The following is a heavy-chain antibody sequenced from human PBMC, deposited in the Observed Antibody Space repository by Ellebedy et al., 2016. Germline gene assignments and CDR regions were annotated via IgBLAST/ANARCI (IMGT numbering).Heavy chain of an antibody. J-gene: IGHJ4*02. D-gene: IGHD2-2*01. V-gene: IGHV5-10-1*01. CDR2: IDPSDSYT. CDR3: ARQDGSTSLDY. Sequence: ASVKVSCKASGYTFTSYWISWVRQMPGKGLEWMGRIDPSDSYTNYSPSFQGHVTISADKSISTAYLQWSSLKASDTAMYYCARQDGSTSLDYWGQGTLVTVSS. CDR1: GYTFTSYW.